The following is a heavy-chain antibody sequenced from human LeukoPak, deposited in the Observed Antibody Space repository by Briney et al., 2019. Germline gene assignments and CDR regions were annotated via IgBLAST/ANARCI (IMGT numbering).Heavy chain of an antibody. Sequence: GASVKVSCKASGYTFTSYDINWVRQAPGQGLEWMGIINPSGGSTSYAQKFQGRVTMTRDTSTSTVYMELSSLRSEDTAVYYCARESQGFGYWGQGTLVTVSS. D-gene: IGHD3-16*01. J-gene: IGHJ4*02. CDR2: INPSGGST. CDR3: ARESQGFGY. CDR1: GYTFTSYD. V-gene: IGHV1-46*01.